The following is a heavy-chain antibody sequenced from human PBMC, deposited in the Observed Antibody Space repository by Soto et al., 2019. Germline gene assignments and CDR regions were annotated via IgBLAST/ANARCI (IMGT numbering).Heavy chain of an antibody. CDR2: IDPSDSYT. CDR1: GYSFTSYW. Sequence: GESLKISCKGSGYSFTSYWISWVRQMPGKGLEWMGRIDPSDSYTNYSPSFQGHVTISADKSISTAYLQWSSLKASDTAMYYCARPSEIAVAGREFDYWGQGTLVTVSS. CDR3: ARPSEIAVAGREFDY. V-gene: IGHV5-10-1*01. D-gene: IGHD6-19*01. J-gene: IGHJ4*02.